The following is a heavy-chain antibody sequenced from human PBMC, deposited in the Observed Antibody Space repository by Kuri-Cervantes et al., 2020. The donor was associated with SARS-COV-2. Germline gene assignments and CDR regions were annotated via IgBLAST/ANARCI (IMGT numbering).Heavy chain of an antibody. Sequence: GSLRLSCAVYGGSFNTYYWAWIRQPPGKGLEWIGEINHSGSTNYNPSLKSRVTISVDTSKNQFSLKLSSVTAADTAVYYCARGGSMIVVRRYFDYWGQGTLVTVSS. CDR2: INHSGST. CDR3: ARGGSMIVVRRYFDY. D-gene: IGHD3-22*01. CDR1: GGSFNTYY. J-gene: IGHJ4*02. V-gene: IGHV4-34*01.